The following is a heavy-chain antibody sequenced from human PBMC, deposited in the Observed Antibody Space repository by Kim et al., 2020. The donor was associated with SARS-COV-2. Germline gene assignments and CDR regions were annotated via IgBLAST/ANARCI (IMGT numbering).Heavy chain of an antibody. Sequence: GGSLRLSCAASGFTFSNAWMSWVRQAPGKGLEWVGRIKSKTDGGTTDYAAPVKGRFTISRDDSKNTLYLQMNSLKTEDTAVYYCTTGGRIVATTEDYYYYYMDVWGKGTTVTVSS. J-gene: IGHJ6*03. CDR1: GFTFSNAW. D-gene: IGHD5-12*01. CDR3: TTGGRIVATTEDYYYYYMDV. CDR2: IKSKTDGGTT. V-gene: IGHV3-15*01.